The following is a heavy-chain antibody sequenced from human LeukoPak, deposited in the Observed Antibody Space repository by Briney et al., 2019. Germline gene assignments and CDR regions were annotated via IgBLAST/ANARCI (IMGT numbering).Heavy chain of an antibody. J-gene: IGHJ6*02. CDR3: ARVPTPGGYTYGLYGMDV. V-gene: IGHV3-48*03. D-gene: IGHD6-13*01. CDR2: ISSGGSTV. CDR1: GFTFSSYE. Sequence: PGGSLRLSCAASGFTFSSYEMNWVRQAPGKGLEWVSYISSGGSTVYYADSVKGRFTISRDNAKNSLYLQMNSLRAEDTAVYYCARVPTPGGYTYGLYGMDVWGQGTTVTVSS.